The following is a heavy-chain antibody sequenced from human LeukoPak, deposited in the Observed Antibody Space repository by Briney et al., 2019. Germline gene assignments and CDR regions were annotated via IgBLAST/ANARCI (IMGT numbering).Heavy chain of an antibody. D-gene: IGHD6-19*01. CDR1: GXTFSSYE. CDR3: ARGPSVAGRQY. V-gene: IGHV3-21*01. Sequence: GGSLKLSWAASGXTFSSYEMNWVRQAPGKGLEWVSSISSSSSYIYYADSVKGRFIISRDNAKNSLYLQMNSLRAEDTAVYYCARGPSVAGRQYWGQGTLVTVSS. CDR2: ISSSSSYI. J-gene: IGHJ4*02.